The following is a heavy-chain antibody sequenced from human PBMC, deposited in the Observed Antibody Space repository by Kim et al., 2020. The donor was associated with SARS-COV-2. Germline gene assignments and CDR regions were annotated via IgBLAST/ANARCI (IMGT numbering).Heavy chain of an antibody. J-gene: IGHJ4*02. CDR3: ARSSSIVAVAGTDY. Sequence: AVSVKSRITINPDTSMNQFSLQLNSVTPEDTAVYYCARSSSIVAVAGTDYWGQGTLVTVSS. V-gene: IGHV6-1*01. D-gene: IGHD6-19*01.